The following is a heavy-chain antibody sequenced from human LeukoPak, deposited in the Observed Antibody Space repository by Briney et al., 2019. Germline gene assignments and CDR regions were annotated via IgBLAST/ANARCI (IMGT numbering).Heavy chain of an antibody. CDR2: ISSSSSYI. Sequence: GGSLRLSCAASGFTFSSYSMNWVRQAPGKGLEWVSSISSSSSYIYYADSVKGRFTISRDNAKNSLYPQMNSLRAEDTAVYYCARGRTYYYDSSGYPRAFDYWGQGTLVTVSS. J-gene: IGHJ4*02. CDR1: GFTFSSYS. D-gene: IGHD3-22*01. CDR3: ARGRTYYYDSSGYPRAFDY. V-gene: IGHV3-21*01.